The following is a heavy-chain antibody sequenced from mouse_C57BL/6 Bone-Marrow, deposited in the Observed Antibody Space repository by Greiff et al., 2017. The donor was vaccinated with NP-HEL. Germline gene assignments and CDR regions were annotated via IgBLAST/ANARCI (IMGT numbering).Heavy chain of an antibody. J-gene: IGHJ2*01. Sequence: DVHLVESGGGLVQPGGSLSLSCAASGFTFTDYYMSWVRQPPGKALEWLGFIRNKANGYTTEYSASVKGRFTISRDNSQSILYLQMNALRAEDSATYYCARSPITTVVANFDYWGQGTTLTVSS. CDR2: IRNKANGYTT. CDR3: ARSPITTVVANFDY. D-gene: IGHD1-1*01. CDR1: GFTFTDYY. V-gene: IGHV7-3*01.